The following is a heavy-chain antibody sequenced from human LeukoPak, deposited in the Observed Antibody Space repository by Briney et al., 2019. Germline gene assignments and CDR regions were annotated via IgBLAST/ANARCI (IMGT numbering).Heavy chain of an antibody. CDR3: AGGGYDTTYYYYGMDV. Sequence: PGGSLRLSCAASGFTFSSYSMNWVRQAPGKGLEWVSSISSSSSYIYYADSVKGRFTISRDNAKNSLYLQMNSLRAEDTAVYYCAGGGYDTTYYYYGMDVWGQGTTVTVSS. V-gene: IGHV3-21*01. CDR1: GFTFSSYS. J-gene: IGHJ6*02. D-gene: IGHD5-12*01. CDR2: ISSSSSYI.